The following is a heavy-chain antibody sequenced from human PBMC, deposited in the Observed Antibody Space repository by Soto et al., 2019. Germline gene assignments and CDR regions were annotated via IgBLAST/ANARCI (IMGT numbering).Heavy chain of an antibody. CDR3: ARGPYSSGPAFDY. CDR1: GGSISSSNW. CDR2: IYHSGST. D-gene: IGHD6-19*01. V-gene: IGHV4-4*02. Sequence: PSETLSLTXAVSGGSISSSNWWRWVRQPPGKGLEWIGEIYHSGSTNYNPSLKSRVTISVDKSKNQFSLKLSSVTAADTAVYYCARGPYSSGPAFDYWGQGTLVTVAS. J-gene: IGHJ4*02.